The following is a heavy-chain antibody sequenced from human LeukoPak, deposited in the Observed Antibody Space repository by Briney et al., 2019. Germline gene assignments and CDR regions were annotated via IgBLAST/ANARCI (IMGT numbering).Heavy chain of an antibody. Sequence: ASVKVSCKASGGTFSNYAINWVRQAPGQGLEWMGGIIPIFGTANYAQKFQGRVTIITDESTSTAYMELSSLRSEDTAVYYCARPLYDWNDYAFDIWGQGTMVTVSS. CDR3: ARPLYDWNDYAFDI. V-gene: IGHV1-69*05. CDR2: IIPIFGTA. D-gene: IGHD1-1*01. J-gene: IGHJ3*02. CDR1: GGTFSNYA.